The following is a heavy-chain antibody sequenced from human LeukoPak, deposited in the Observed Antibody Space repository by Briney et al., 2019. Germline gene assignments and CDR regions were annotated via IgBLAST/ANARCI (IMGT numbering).Heavy chain of an antibody. CDR2: IGTAGAT. J-gene: IGHJ6*02. Sequence: HPGGSLRLSCVASGFTFSTYDMSWVRQAPGKGVEWVSAIGTAGATYYPGSVKGRFTISRENAKNSLYLQMNSLRAGDTAVYYCARAAHLLGYCSGGSCDYGLRAYYYGMDLWGQGTTVTVSS. D-gene: IGHD2-15*01. CDR1: GFTFSTYD. CDR3: ARAAHLLGYCSGGSCDYGLRAYYYGMDL. V-gene: IGHV3-13*01.